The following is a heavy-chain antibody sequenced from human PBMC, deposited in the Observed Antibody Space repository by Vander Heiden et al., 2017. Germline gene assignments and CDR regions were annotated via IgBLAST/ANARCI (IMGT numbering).Heavy chain of an antibody. D-gene: IGHD3-3*01. CDR2: IKQDGSEK. V-gene: IGHV3-7*01. CDR3: ARASLFWSGSYGMDV. Sequence: EVQLVESGGGLVQPGGSLRLSCAASGFTFSSYWMSWVRQAPGKGLEWVANIKQDGSEKYYVDSVKGRFTISRDNAKNSLYLQMNSLRAEDTAVYYCARASLFWSGSYGMDVWGQGTTVTVSS. J-gene: IGHJ6*02. CDR1: GFTFSSYW.